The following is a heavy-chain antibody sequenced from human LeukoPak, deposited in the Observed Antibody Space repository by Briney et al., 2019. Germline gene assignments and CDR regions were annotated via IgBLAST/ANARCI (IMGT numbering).Heavy chain of an antibody. D-gene: IGHD3-10*01. CDR1: GFTFSNYA. CDR2: IKSQYDGGAT. J-gene: IGHJ5*02. Sequence: GGSLRLSCAASGFTFSNYAMTWVRQAPGKGLEWVGRIKSQYDGGATDYAAPVKGRFTISRDDSKNTLYLQISSLKTEDTAVYYCTTWPRGPSWFDPWGQGTLVTVSS. V-gene: IGHV3-15*01. CDR3: TTWPRGPSWFDP.